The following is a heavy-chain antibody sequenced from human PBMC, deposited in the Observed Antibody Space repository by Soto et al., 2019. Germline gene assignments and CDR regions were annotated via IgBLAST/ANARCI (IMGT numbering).Heavy chain of an antibody. CDR3: ARGEIGNGYGMDV. V-gene: IGHV4-4*07. CDR1: GGSISRYC. Sequence: AETLSLTCTVSGGSISRYCWRWIRQPSGKGLEWIGRIYPSGSTNYSPSLKSRVTMSVDTSKNQLSLKLSSVTAADTAVYYCARGEIGNGYGMDVWGQGTTVTAS. D-gene: IGHD2-8*01. CDR2: IYPSGST. J-gene: IGHJ6*02.